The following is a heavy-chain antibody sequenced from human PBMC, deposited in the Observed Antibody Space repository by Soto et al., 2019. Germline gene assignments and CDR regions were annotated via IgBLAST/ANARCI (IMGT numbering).Heavy chain of an antibody. J-gene: IGHJ4*02. Sequence: SETLSLTCSVSGGSISSYYWSWIRQPPGKGLEWIGYVYYSGNTNYNPPLKSRVTMSVDTSKNQFSLKLSSVTAADTAVYYCARESGSYDPLDYWGQGTLVTVSS. CDR1: GGSISSYY. V-gene: IGHV4-59*01. CDR2: VYYSGNT. CDR3: ARESGSYDPLDY. D-gene: IGHD1-26*01.